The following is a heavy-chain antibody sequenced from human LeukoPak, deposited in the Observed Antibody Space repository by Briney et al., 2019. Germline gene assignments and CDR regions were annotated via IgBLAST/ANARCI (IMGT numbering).Heavy chain of an antibody. CDR3: ARDRLGYCSGGSCFFDY. Sequence: GGSLRLSCAASGFTLSSYSMNCVRQAPGKGLEWVSYISSSSSTIYYADSVKGRFTISRDNAKNSLYLQMKSLRAEDTAVYYCARDRLGYCSGGSCFFDYGGQGTLVTVSS. CDR2: ISSSSSTI. CDR1: GFTLSSYS. D-gene: IGHD2-15*01. V-gene: IGHV3-48*01. J-gene: IGHJ4*02.